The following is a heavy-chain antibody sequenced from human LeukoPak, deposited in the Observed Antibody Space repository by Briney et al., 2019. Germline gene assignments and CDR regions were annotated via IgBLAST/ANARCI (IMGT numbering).Heavy chain of an antibody. CDR3: ASSTGYSSGWYWFDP. V-gene: IGHV1-69*04. D-gene: IGHD6-19*01. J-gene: IGHJ5*02. Sequence: AVKVSCKASVGTFSSYAIRWVRPAPGQGREWMGRIFPILGIANFAQKFQGRVTITADKSTSTDYMDLSSLRSEDPAVYCCASSTGYSSGWYWFDPWGQGTLVTVSS. CDR1: VGTFSSYA. CDR2: IFPILGIA.